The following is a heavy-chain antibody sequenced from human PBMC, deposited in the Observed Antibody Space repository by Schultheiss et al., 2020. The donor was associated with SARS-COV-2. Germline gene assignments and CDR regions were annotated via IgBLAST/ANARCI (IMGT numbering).Heavy chain of an antibody. CDR2: IYHSGST. Sequence: ESLKISCAASGFTFSSYAMSWVRQAPGKGLEWIGEIYHSGSTNYNPSLKSRVTISVDKSKNQFSLKLSSVTAADTAVYYCASAPDCSGGSCYFDYWGQGTLVTVSS. D-gene: IGHD2-15*01. V-gene: IGHV4/OR15-8*01. CDR3: ASAPDCSGGSCYFDY. CDR1: GFTFSSYAM. J-gene: IGHJ4*02.